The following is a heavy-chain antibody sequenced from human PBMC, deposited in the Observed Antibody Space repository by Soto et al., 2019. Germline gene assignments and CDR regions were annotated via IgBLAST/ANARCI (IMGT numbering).Heavy chain of an antibody. CDR3: ARGQRFSDWFDP. J-gene: IGHJ5*02. CDR1: GGAINSYY. Sequence: SETLSLTCTVSGGAINSYYWTRIRQPAGKGLEWIGRIYSSGSTKYNPSLQSRVTMSLDTSKNQFSLRLTSVTAADTAVYYCARGQRFSDWFDPWGQGTLVTVS. D-gene: IGHD3-3*01. CDR2: IYSSGST. V-gene: IGHV4-4*07.